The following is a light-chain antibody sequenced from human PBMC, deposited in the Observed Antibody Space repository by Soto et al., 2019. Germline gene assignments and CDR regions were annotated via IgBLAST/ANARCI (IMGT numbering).Light chain of an antibody. V-gene: IGLV2-8*01. CDR2: EVV. CDR1: KNDIGVYDF. Sequence: QSVLTQPPSASGSPGQSVTISCTGTKNDIGVYDFVSWYQHHPGKAPRLIIYEVVQRPSGVPDRFSGSKSGNTASLTVSGLQAADEADYYCCSYGGGNNFYVFGTGTKVTVL. J-gene: IGLJ1*01. CDR3: CSYGGGNNFYV.